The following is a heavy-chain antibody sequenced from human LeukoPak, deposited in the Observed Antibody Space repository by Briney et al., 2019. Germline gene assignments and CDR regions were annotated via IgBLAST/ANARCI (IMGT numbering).Heavy chain of an antibody. Sequence: SETLSLTCAVSGGSISSRGYYWGWIRQPPGKGLEWIGSMYYSGSTYYSPSLKSRVTISVDTSKNQLSLKLSSVAAADTALYYCARHYGYNYGHIDYWGQGTLVTVSS. J-gene: IGHJ4*02. CDR1: GGSISSRGYY. V-gene: IGHV4-39*01. CDR3: ARHYGYNYGHIDY. CDR2: MYYSGST. D-gene: IGHD5-18*01.